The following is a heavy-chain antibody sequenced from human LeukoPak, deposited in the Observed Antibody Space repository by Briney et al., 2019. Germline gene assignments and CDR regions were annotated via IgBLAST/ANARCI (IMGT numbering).Heavy chain of an antibody. CDR1: GFTFSNYA. CDR3: AKGLGTCSGGACFSGMDA. V-gene: IGHV3-23*01. D-gene: IGHD2-15*01. Sequence: QPGGSLRLSCAASGFTFSNYAMNWVRQAPGKGLEWVSVISAGGGSTYYPDSVKGRFTSSRDNSNNTLYLQMNSLRVDDTAVYYCAKGLGTCSGGACFSGMDAWGQGTTVTVSS. CDR2: ISAGGGST. J-gene: IGHJ6*02.